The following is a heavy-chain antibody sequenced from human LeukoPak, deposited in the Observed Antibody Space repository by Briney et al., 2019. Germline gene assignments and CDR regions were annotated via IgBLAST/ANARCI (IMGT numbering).Heavy chain of an antibody. J-gene: IGHJ4*02. D-gene: IGHD6-19*01. V-gene: IGHV3-23*01. Sequence: GGSLRLSCAAPGFTFSSYAMSWVRQAPGKGLEWVSAISGSGGSTYYADSVKGRFTISRDNSKNTLYLQMNSLRAEDTAVYYCAKDTQKQCQHPLVETPGPLDYWGQGTLVTVSS. CDR2: ISGSGGST. CDR1: GFTFSSYA. CDR3: AKDTQKQCQHPLVETPGPLDY.